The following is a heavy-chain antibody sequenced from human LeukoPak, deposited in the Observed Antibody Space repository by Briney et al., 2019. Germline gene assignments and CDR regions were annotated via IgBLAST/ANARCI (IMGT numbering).Heavy chain of an antibody. D-gene: IGHD6-13*01. V-gene: IGHV3-21*01. Sequence: GGSLRLSCAASGFTFSSYSMNWVRQAPGKGLEWVSSISSSSSYIYYADSVKGRFTISRDNAKNPLYLQMNSLRAEDTAVYYCARVAAAGDFDYWGQGTLVTVSS. CDR1: GFTFSSYS. J-gene: IGHJ4*02. CDR3: ARVAAAGDFDY. CDR2: ISSSSSYI.